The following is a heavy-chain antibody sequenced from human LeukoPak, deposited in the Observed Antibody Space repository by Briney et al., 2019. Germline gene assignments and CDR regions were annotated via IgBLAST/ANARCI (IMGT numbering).Heavy chain of an antibody. Sequence: PSETLSLTCTVSGGSISSGGYYWSWIRQHPGKGLEWIGYIYYSGSTYYNPSLKSRVTISVDTSKNQFSPKLSSVTAADTAVYYCARDMGSRSGRGAFDIWGQGTMVTVSS. D-gene: IGHD3-10*01. CDR1: GGSISSGGYY. CDR3: ARDMGSRSGRGAFDI. V-gene: IGHV4-31*03. J-gene: IGHJ3*02. CDR2: IYYSGST.